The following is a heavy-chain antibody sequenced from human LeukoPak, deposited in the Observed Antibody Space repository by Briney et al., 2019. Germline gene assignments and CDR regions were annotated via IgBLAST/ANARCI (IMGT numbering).Heavy chain of an antibody. D-gene: IGHD6-13*01. CDR3: ERDFTTSIAAAGTDY. J-gene: IGHJ4*02. Sequence: ASVKVSCKASGYTFTGYYMHWVRQAPGQGLEWMGRINPNSGGTNYAQKFQGRVTMTRDTSISTAYMELSRLRSDDTAVYYRERDFTTSIAAAGTDYWGQGTLVTVSS. CDR2: INPNSGGT. V-gene: IGHV1-2*06. CDR1: GYTFTGYY.